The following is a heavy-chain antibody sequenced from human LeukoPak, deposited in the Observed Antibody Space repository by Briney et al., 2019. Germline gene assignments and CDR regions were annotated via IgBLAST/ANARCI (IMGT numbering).Heavy chain of an antibody. D-gene: IGHD1-26*01. J-gene: IGHJ4*02. V-gene: IGHV4-59*01. Sequence: SETLSLTCTVSGGSISSYYLSWIRQPPGKGLEWIGYIYYSGSTNYNPSLKSRVTISVDTSKNQFSLKLSSLTAADTAVYYCARGGWEGFDYWGQGTLVTVSS. CDR3: ARGGWEGFDY. CDR1: GGSISSYY. CDR2: IYYSGST.